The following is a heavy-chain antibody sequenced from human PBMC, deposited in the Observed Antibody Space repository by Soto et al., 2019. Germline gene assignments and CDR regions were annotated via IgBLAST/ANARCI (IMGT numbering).Heavy chain of an antibody. Sequence: QVQLVESGGGVVQPGRSLRLSCAASGFTFSSYGMHWVRQAPGKGLEWVAVISYDGSNKYYADSVKGRFTISRDNSKNTLYLQMNSLRAEDTAVYYCATLQIVVPAALYFDYWGQGTLVTVSS. V-gene: IGHV3-30*03. D-gene: IGHD2-2*01. CDR2: ISYDGSNK. CDR3: ATLQIVVPAALYFDY. J-gene: IGHJ4*02. CDR1: GFTFSSYG.